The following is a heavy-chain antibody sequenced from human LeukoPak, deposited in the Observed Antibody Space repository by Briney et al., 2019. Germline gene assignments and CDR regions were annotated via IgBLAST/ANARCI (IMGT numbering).Heavy chain of an antibody. CDR1: GYTFSGYY. CDR3: ARGPYYYDDSGYFCY. D-gene: IGHD3-22*01. V-gene: IGHV1-2*02. J-gene: IGHJ4*02. CDR2: INPNSGGT. Sequence: GASVKVSCKASGYTFSGYYMHWVRQAPGQGLEWMGWINPNSGGTNSAQNFQGRVTMTRDTSIGTAYMELSSLRSDDTAVYYCARGPYYYDDSGYFCYWGQGTLVTVSS.